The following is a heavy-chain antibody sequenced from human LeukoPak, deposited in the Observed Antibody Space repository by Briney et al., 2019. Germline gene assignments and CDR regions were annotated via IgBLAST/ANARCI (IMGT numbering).Heavy chain of an antibody. D-gene: IGHD2-2*01. Sequence: PGGSLRLSCAASGFTFNSYAMTWVRQAPGKGLEWVSGISGGGGSTYYTDSVKGRFTISRDNSKNTLYLQMNSLRAEDTAIYYCADPASTDYWGQATLVTVSS. CDR3: ADPASTDY. CDR1: GFTFNSYA. V-gene: IGHV3-23*01. CDR2: ISGGGGST. J-gene: IGHJ4*02.